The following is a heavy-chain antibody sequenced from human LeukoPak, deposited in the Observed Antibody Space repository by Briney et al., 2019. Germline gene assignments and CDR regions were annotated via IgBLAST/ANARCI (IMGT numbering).Heavy chain of an antibody. J-gene: IGHJ4*02. Sequence: ASVKVSCKASGYTFTGYYMHWVRQAPGQGLEWMGWINPNSGGTNYAQKFQGRVTMTRDTSISTAYKELSSLKSEDTALYYCARQEKRHYSDWGQGTLVTVSS. CDR3: ARQEKRHYSD. CDR1: GYTFTGYY. V-gene: IGHV1-2*02. CDR2: INPNSGGT. D-gene: IGHD2-15*01.